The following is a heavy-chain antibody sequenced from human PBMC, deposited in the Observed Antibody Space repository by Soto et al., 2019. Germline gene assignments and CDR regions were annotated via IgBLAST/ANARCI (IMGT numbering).Heavy chain of an antibody. D-gene: IGHD6-19*01. CDR3: AKGGRQWLVTSDFNY. J-gene: IGHJ4*02. V-gene: IGHV3-30*18. CDR2: VSHDGRNT. Sequence: VQLVESGGGVVQPGRSLRLSCAASGFTFSDYAMHLVRQAPGKGLEWVAVVSHDGRNTHYADSVKGRFTISRDSSKNTVSVEMTSLRAGDTAVYYCAKGGRQWLVTSDFNYWGQGALVTVSS. CDR1: GFTFSDYA.